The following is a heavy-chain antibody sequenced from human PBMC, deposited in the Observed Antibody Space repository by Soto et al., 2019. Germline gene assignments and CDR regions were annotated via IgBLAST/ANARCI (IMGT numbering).Heavy chain of an antibody. J-gene: IGHJ4*02. Sequence: ASETLSLTCTVSGGSISSYYWSWIRQPPGKGLEWIGYIYYSGSTNYNPSLKSRVTISVDTSKNQFSLKLSSVTAADTAVYYCASMVRGRYLVYWGQGTLVTVSS. CDR1: GGSISSYY. V-gene: IGHV4-59*01. D-gene: IGHD3-10*01. CDR3: ASMVRGRYLVY. CDR2: IYYSGST.